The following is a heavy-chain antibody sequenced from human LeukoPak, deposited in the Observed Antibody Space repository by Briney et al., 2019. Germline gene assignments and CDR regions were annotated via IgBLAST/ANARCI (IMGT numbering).Heavy chain of an antibody. D-gene: IGHD3-3*01. CDR1: GFTFSSSA. CDR3: ARGTDTKPFWSGYWVDV. J-gene: IGHJ6*02. V-gene: IGHV3-30*03. CDR2: ISYDESNK. Sequence: PGGSLRLSCAASGFTFSSSAMHWVRQAPGKGLEWVAVISYDESNKYYADSVKGRFTTSRDNSKNTLYLQMNSLRAEDTAVYYCARGTDTKPFWSGYWVDVWGQGTTVTVSS.